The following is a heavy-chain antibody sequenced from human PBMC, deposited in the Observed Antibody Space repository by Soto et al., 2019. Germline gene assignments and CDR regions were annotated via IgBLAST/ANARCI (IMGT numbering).Heavy chain of an antibody. CDR1: GFTFSSYA. D-gene: IGHD1-26*01. J-gene: IGHJ4*02. CDR2: ISDNGCNT. Sequence: GGPLRLSCAASGFTFSSYAMNWVRQAPGKGLEWVSAISDNGCNTYCTDSVKGRFTISRDNSKNTLCLQMNSRGAEDTALYYCATDWSPRITTRIVVPSLYRWGQGA. V-gene: IGHV3-23*01. CDR3: ATDWSPRITTRIVVPSLYR.